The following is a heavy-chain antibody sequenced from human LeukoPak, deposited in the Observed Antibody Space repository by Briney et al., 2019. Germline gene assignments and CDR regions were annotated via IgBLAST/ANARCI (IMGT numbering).Heavy chain of an antibody. CDR3: AREGSDFWSGYSKGYFDY. J-gene: IGHJ4*02. CDR1: GFTFSSYS. D-gene: IGHD3-3*01. V-gene: IGHV3-48*01. CDR2: IGSSVSTR. Sequence: GGSLRLSCAVSGFTFSSYSMNWVRRAPGKGLEWVSYIGSSVSTRHYADSVKGRFTISRDNGKHSLYLQMNSLRAEDTAVYYCAREGSDFWSGYSKGYFDYWGQGTLVTVSS.